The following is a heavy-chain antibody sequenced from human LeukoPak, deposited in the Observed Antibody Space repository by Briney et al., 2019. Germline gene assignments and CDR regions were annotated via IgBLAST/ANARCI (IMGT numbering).Heavy chain of an antibody. V-gene: IGHV3-30*18. Sequence: GGSLRLSCAASGFTISSHGMQWVRQAPGKGLEWVAVISYDGSTKYYADSVKGRFNIARDNSKSTLYLQMNSLRAEDTAVYYCAKESGSRSYGAYFPHWGQGTLVTVS. J-gene: IGHJ1*01. D-gene: IGHD6-13*01. CDR1: GFTISSHG. CDR3: AKESGSRSYGAYFPH. CDR2: ISYDGSTK.